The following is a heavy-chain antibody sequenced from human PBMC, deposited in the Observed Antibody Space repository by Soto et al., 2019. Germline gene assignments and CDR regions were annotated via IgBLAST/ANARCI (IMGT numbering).Heavy chain of an antibody. CDR1: GGYISTYY. CDR3: ARGLGFSSGWYLDY. V-gene: IGHV4-59*01. J-gene: IGHJ4*02. CDR2: IYYTGNT. Sequence: QVQLQESGPGLVKPSETLSLTCTVSGGYISTYYWTWVRQSPGKGLELIGDIYYTGNTNYNPSLTSRVTMSVDTSKNQFSLKVTSVTAAETAVYYCARGLGFSSGWYLDYWGQGTLVAVSS. D-gene: IGHD6-19*01.